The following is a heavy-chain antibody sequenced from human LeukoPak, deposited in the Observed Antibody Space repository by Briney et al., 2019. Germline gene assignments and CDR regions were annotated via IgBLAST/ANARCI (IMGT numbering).Heavy chain of an antibody. Sequence: AETLSLTCTVSGGSISSSSYYWGWIRQPPGKGLEWIGEINHSGSTNYNPSLKSRVTISVDTSRNQFSLKLSSVTAADTAVYYCARGKRVYDFWSGYRPFDYWGQGTLVTVSS. J-gene: IGHJ4*02. CDR3: ARGKRVYDFWSGYRPFDY. CDR1: GGSISSSSYY. CDR2: INHSGST. V-gene: IGHV4-39*07. D-gene: IGHD3-3*01.